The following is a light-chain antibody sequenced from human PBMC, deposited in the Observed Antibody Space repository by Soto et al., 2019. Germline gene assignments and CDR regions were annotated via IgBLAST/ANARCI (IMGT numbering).Light chain of an antibody. CDR1: SSDVGVYNY. Sequence: QSVLTQPASVSGSPGQSITISCTGTSSDVGVYNYVSWYQQHPGKAPKLMIYDVSNRPSGVSNRFSGSKSGNTASLTISGLQAEDEADYYCSSYTSSSTFVVFGGGTKLTVL. CDR2: DVS. J-gene: IGLJ2*01. CDR3: SSYTSSSTFVV. V-gene: IGLV2-14*01.